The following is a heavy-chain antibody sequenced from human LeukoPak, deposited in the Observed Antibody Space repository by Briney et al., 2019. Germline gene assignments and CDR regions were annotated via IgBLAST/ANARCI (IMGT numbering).Heavy chain of an antibody. CDR3: ARENRWITMRYDAFDI. D-gene: IGHD3-22*01. V-gene: IGHV3-48*03. Sequence: QPGGSLRLSCAASGFTFSSYEMNWVRQAPGKGLEWVSYISSSGSTIYYADSVKGRFTISRDNAKNSLYLQMNSLRAEDTAVYYCARENRWITMRYDAFDIWGQGTMVTVSS. CDR1: GFTFSSYE. CDR2: ISSSGSTI. J-gene: IGHJ3*02.